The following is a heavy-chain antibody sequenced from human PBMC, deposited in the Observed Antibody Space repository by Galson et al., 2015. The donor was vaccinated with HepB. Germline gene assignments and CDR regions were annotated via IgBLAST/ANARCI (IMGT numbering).Heavy chain of an antibody. CDR1: GFTFTSSA. CDR3: ARFHWVGLGYCSGGSCYNWFDP. CDR2: IVVGSGNT. V-gene: IGHV1-58*01. D-gene: IGHD2-15*01. Sequence: SVKVSCKASGFTFTSSAVQWVRQARGQRLEWIGWIVVGSGNTNYAQKFQERVTITRDMSTSTAYMELSSLRSEDTAVYYCARFHWVGLGYCSGGSCYNWFDPWGQGTLVTVSS. J-gene: IGHJ5*02.